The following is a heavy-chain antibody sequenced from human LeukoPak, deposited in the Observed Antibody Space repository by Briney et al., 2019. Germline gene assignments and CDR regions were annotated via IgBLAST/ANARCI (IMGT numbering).Heavy chain of an antibody. J-gene: IGHJ4*02. CDR1: GGTFSSYA. CDR3: ARALKGPYYYDSSGYYSPFDY. D-gene: IGHD3-22*01. Sequence: SVKVSCKASGGTFSSYAISWVRQAPGQGLEWMGGIILIFGTANYAQKFQGRVTITADESTSTAYMELSSLRSEDTAVYYCARALKGPYYYDSSGYYSPFDYWGQGTLVTVSS. CDR2: IILIFGTA. V-gene: IGHV1-69*13.